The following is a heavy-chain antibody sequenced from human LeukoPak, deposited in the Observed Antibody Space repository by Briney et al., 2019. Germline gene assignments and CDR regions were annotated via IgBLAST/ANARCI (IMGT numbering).Heavy chain of an antibody. J-gene: IGHJ4*02. CDR3: AEWVSGTLDY. Sequence: GRSLRLSCAASGFTFDDYAMHWVRHAPGKGLEWVSSISSSSSYIYYADSVKGRFTISRDNAKNSLYLQMNSLRAEDTAVYYCAEWVSGTLDYWGQGTLVTVSS. D-gene: IGHD1-26*01. CDR1: GFTFDDYA. V-gene: IGHV3-21*01. CDR2: ISSSSSYI.